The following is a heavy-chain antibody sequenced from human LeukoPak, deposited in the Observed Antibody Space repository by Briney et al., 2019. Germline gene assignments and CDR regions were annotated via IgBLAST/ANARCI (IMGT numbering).Heavy chain of an antibody. CDR1: GFTFSSSW. D-gene: IGHD6-13*01. Sequence: GGSLKLSCAASGFTFSSSWMSWVRQAPGKGLEWVANINQDGSDKYYVDSVKGRFTISRDNAKNSLYLQMNSLRAEDTAVYYCAREPAAGQGDWFDPWGPGTLVTVSS. V-gene: IGHV3-7*05. CDR2: INQDGSDK. CDR3: AREPAAGQGDWFDP. J-gene: IGHJ5*02.